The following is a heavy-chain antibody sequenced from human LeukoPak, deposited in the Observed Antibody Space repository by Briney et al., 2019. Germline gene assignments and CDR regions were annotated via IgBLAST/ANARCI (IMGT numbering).Heavy chain of an antibody. V-gene: IGHV4-59*01. D-gene: IGHD1-26*01. CDR3: ARAGRWEGRPHAFDI. Sequence: SETLSLTCTVSGGSISSYYWNWIRQPPGKGLEWIGYIYCSGITNYNPSLKSRVTISVDTSKSQFSLKLSSVTAADTAVYYCARAGRWEGRPHAFDIWGQGTMVTVSS. CDR2: IYCSGIT. CDR1: GGSISSYY. J-gene: IGHJ3*02.